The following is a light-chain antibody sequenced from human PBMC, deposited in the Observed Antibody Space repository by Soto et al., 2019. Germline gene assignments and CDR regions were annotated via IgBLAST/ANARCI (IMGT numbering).Light chain of an antibody. J-gene: IGKJ2*01. CDR1: QTISFY. V-gene: IGKV1-39*01. Sequence: IQMTQSPSSLSASVGDTVTITCRASQTISFYLNWYQQKPGRTPNLLIYATSSLQSGVPSRFDSSGSGTEFTLTISSLQPDDFAAYYCQQSFSTPHTFGQGTKLELK. CDR3: QQSFSTPHT. CDR2: ATS.